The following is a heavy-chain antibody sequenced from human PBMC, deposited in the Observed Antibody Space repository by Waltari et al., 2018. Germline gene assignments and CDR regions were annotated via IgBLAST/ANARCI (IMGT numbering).Heavy chain of an antibody. CDR3: ATTMVRGYDLPFY. D-gene: IGHD5-12*01. Sequence: QVQLVESGGGVVQPGRSLRLSCAASGFTFSSYAMHWVRQAPGKGLEWVAVISYHGTYEYYADSVKGRFTISRDNSKNTLYLQMNSLRAEDTAVYYCATTMVRGYDLPFYWGQGTLVTVSS. CDR2: ISYHGTYE. CDR1: GFTFSSYA. J-gene: IGHJ4*02. V-gene: IGHV3-30-3*01.